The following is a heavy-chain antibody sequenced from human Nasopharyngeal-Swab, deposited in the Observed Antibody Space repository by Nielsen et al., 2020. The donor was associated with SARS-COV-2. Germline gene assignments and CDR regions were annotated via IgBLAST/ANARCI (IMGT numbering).Heavy chain of an antibody. Sequence: GESLKISCAASGFTFSSYAMTWVRQAPGKGLEWVSAISGSSGSTYYADSVRGRFTISRDNSKNTLHLQMNSLRGEDTAVYYCAKWGTYYYGSGSFFGPSNWFDPWGQGTLVTVSS. D-gene: IGHD3-10*01. CDR3: AKWGTYYYGSGSFFGPSNWFDP. CDR2: ISGSSGST. V-gene: IGHV3-23*01. CDR1: GFTFSSYA. J-gene: IGHJ5*02.